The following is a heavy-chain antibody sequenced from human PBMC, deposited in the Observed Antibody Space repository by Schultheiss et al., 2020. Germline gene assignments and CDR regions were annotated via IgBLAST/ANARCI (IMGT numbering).Heavy chain of an antibody. CDR3: ARRATVSYYGLDV. J-gene: IGHJ6*02. CDR2: ISDSGDNT. CDR1: GFTFSSYS. Sequence: GGSLRLSCAASGFTFSSYSMNWVRQAPGKGLEWVSAISDSGDNTYYADSVKGRFTISRDNAKNTLNLQVNSLRPEDTAVYYCARRATVSYYGLDVWGHGTTVTVSS. V-gene: IGHV3-21*01. D-gene: IGHD4-11*01.